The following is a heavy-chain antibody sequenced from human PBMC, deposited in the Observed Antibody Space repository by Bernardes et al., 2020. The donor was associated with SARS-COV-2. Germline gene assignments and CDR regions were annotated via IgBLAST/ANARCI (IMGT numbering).Heavy chain of an antibody. CDR3: ARDRIVGATDAFDI. Sequence: SLRLSCAASGFTFSGSGMHWVRQAPGKGLEWVAVIWYDGTNKYYADSVKGRFTISRDNSKNTLSLQMNSLRAQDTAVYYCARDRIVGATDAFDIWGQGTTVIVSS. D-gene: IGHD1-26*01. CDR1: GFTFSGSG. V-gene: IGHV3-33*01. CDR2: IWYDGTNK. J-gene: IGHJ3*02.